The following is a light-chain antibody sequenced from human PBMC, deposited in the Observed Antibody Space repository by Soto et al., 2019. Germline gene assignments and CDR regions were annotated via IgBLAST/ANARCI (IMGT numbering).Light chain of an antibody. Sequence: QSVLTQPPSASGTPGQRVTISCSGSRSNIGSHTVNWYQQLPGTAPKLLIYDNNQRPSGVPDRFSGPKSGTSASLAISGLQSEDEADYYCATWDDSLNGVVFGGGTQLTVL. V-gene: IGLV1-44*01. CDR2: DNN. CDR3: ATWDDSLNGVV. J-gene: IGLJ2*01. CDR1: RSNIGSHT.